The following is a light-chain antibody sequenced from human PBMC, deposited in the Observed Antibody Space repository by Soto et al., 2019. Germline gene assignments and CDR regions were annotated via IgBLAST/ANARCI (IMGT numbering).Light chain of an antibody. J-gene: IGLJ2*01. V-gene: IGLV4-69*01. CDR3: QTWGTGIHV. CDR1: SEHSSYA. Sequence: QSVLTQSPSASASLGASVKLTCTLSSEHSSYAIAWHQQQPEKGPRYLMKLNSDGSHSKGDGIPDRFSGSSSGAERYLTISSLQSEDEADYYCQTWGTGIHVFGGGTKVTVL. CDR2: LNSDGSH.